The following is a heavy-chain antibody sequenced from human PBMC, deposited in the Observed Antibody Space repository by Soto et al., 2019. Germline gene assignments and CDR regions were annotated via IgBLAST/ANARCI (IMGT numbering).Heavy chain of an antibody. D-gene: IGHD2-2*02. CDR2: ISYDGSNK. CDR3: ARDIVVVPAAILPIGYYYYGMYV. CDR1: GFTFSSYA. V-gene: IGHV3-30-3*01. J-gene: IGHJ6*02. Sequence: QTGGSLRLSCAASGFTFSSYAMHWVRQAPGKGLEWVAVISYDGSNKYYADSVKGRFTSSRDNSKNTLYLQMNSRRAEDTAVYYCARDIVVVPAAILPIGYYYYGMYVWGQGTTVTVSS.